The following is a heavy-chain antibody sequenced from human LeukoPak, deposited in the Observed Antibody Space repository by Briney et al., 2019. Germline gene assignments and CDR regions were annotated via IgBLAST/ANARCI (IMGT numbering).Heavy chain of an antibody. CDR1: GFTFSSYA. CDR2: ISGSGGST. Sequence: GASLRLYCAASGFTFSSYAMSWVRQATGKGLEWVSAISGSGGSTYYADSVKGRFTISRDNSKNTLYLQMNSLRAEDTAVYYCAKDQTGTNGAYFDYWGQGTLVTVSS. D-gene: IGHD1-1*01. V-gene: IGHV3-23*01. CDR3: AKDQTGTNGAYFDY. J-gene: IGHJ4*02.